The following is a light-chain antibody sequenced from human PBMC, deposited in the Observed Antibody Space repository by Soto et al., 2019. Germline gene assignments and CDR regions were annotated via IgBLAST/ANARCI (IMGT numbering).Light chain of an antibody. Sequence: QSALIQPASVSGSPGQSITISCTGTSSDVGAYKYVSWYQQHPGKAPKLIIYEVSNRPSGVPNRFSASKSGNTASLTISGLQTEDEADYFCSSFSATTTTTVVFGGGTKLTVL. CDR1: SSDVGAYKY. V-gene: IGLV2-14*01. CDR2: EVS. CDR3: SSFSATTTTTVV. J-gene: IGLJ2*01.